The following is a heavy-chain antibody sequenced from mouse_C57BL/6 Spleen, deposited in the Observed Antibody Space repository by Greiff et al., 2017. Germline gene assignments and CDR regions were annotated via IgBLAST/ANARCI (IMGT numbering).Heavy chain of an antibody. CDR1: GYNIKDDY. D-gene: IGHD2-4*01. Sequence: VQLQQSGAELVRPGASVKLSCTASGYNIKDDYMHWVKHRPEQGLEWIGWIDPENGDTDYASKFQGKATLTADTSSNTAYLQLSSLTSEDTAVYYCTTRRVYDYDEENYLDYWGQGTTLTVSS. CDR2: IDPENGDT. CDR3: TTRRVYDYDEENYLDY. J-gene: IGHJ2*01. V-gene: IGHV14-4*01.